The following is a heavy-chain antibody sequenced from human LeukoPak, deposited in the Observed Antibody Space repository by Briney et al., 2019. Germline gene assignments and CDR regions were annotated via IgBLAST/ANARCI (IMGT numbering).Heavy chain of an antibody. Sequence: ASVKVSCRPSGYTFTGPYMHWVRQAPGQGLEWMGWINPNSGGTKYAQKFQGRVTMTRDTSISTAYMELSSLRSDDTAVYYCARVPYCTIGVCLNYDYWGQGTLVTVSS. CDR1: GYTFTGPY. CDR2: INPNSGGT. CDR3: ARVPYCTIGVCLNYDY. V-gene: IGHV1-2*02. J-gene: IGHJ4*02. D-gene: IGHD2-8*01.